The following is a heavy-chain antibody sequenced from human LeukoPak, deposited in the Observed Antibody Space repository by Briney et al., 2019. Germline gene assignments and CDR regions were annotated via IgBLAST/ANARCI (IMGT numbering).Heavy chain of an antibody. CDR3: ARSLKWNLVGFDY. D-gene: IGHD1-1*01. J-gene: IGHJ4*02. CDR2: INNSGTST. CDR1: GFAFSSYA. V-gene: IGHV3-23*05. Sequence: PGGSLRLSCAASGFAFSSYAINWVRQAPGKGLQWVSVINNSGTSTFYAGPVKGRFTISRDNSGNTLYLQMSSLRGEDTALYFCARSLKWNLVGFDYWGQGTLVTVSS.